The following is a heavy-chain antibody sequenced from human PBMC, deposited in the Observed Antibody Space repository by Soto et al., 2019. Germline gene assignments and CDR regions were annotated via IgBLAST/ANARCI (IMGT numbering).Heavy chain of an antibody. Sequence: EVQLAESGGGLAQPGGSLRLSCAASGFTLSGYAMDWVRQAPGKGLEYVSGISINGVGTYYANSVQGRFTISRDNSKNTVYLQMGSLRPEDMAVYYCARRARPYFYYMDVWGTGTTVTVSS. V-gene: IGHV3-64*01. CDR1: GFTLSGYA. CDR2: ISINGVGT. D-gene: IGHD6-6*01. J-gene: IGHJ6*03. CDR3: ARRARPYFYYMDV.